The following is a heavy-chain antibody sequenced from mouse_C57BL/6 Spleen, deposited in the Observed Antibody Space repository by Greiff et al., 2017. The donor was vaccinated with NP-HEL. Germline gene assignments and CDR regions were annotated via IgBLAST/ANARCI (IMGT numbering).Heavy chain of an antibody. J-gene: IGHJ2*01. V-gene: IGHV1-18*01. CDR2: INPNNGGT. D-gene: IGHD1-1*01. Sequence: EVKLQQSGPELVKPGASVKIPCKASGYTFTDYNMDWVKQSHGKSLEWIGDINPNNGGTIYNQKFKGKATLTVDKSSSTAYMELRSLTSEDTAVYYCARTTTVVAPFDYWGQGTTLTVSS. CDR3: ARTTTVVAPFDY. CDR1: GYTFTDYN.